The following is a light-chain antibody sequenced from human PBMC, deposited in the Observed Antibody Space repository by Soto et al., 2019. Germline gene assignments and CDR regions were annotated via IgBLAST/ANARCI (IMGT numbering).Light chain of an antibody. CDR3: NSYTTTSTWV. CDR1: SNDVGAYNY. V-gene: IGLV2-14*01. Sequence: QSALTQPASVSGSPGQSITISCTGTSNDVGAYNYVSWYQQHPGKAPKLMISEVSNRPSGISTRFSGSKSGNTASLTISGLQAEDEADYYCNSYTTTSTWVFGGGTKVTVL. CDR2: EVS. J-gene: IGLJ3*02.